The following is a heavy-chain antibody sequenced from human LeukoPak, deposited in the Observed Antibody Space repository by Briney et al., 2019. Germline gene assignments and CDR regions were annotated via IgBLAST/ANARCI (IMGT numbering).Heavy chain of an antibody. J-gene: IGHJ5*02. D-gene: IGHD6-19*01. CDR2: ISGSGGST. CDR3: AKTKFIAVAGLPYNWFDP. Sequence: GGSLRLSCAASGFTFSSYAMSWVRQAPGKGLEWVSAISGSGGSTYYADSVKGRFTTSRDNSKNTLYQQMNSLRAEDTAVYYCAKTKFIAVAGLPYNWFDPWGQGTLVTVSS. V-gene: IGHV3-23*01. CDR1: GFTFSSYA.